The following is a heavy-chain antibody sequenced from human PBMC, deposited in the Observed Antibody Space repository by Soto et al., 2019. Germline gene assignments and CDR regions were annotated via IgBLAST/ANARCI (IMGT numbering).Heavy chain of an antibody. V-gene: IGHV1-18*01. J-gene: IGHJ6*02. Sequence: NRYCKTSVYTITGDLSGRGLHEPRQGLEWMGWISAYNGNTNYAQKLQGRVTISIDTSKNQFSLKLTSVTAADTAVFYCARHGVDYGDYASYYYYGMDVWGRGTTVTGSS. CDR3: ARHGVDYGDYASYYYYGMDV. CDR1: VYTITGDL. CDR2: ISAYNGNT. D-gene: IGHD4-17*01.